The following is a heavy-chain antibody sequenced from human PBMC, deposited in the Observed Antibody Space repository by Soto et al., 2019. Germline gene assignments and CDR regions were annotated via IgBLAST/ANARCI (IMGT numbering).Heavy chain of an antibody. Sequence: ASVKVSCKASGYTFTGYYMHWVRQAPGQGLEWMGWINPNSGGTNYAQKFQGWVTMTRDTSISTAYMELSRLRSDDSAVYYCARGSMARLAAAFDIWGQGTMVTVSS. J-gene: IGHJ3*02. V-gene: IGHV1-2*04. D-gene: IGHD5-12*01. CDR2: INPNSGGT. CDR3: ARGSMARLAAAFDI. CDR1: GYTFTGYY.